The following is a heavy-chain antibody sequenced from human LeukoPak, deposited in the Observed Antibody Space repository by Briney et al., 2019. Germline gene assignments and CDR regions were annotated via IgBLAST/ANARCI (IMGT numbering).Heavy chain of an antibody. CDR1: GFTFGNYA. Sequence: GSLRLSCAVSGFTFGNYAMTWVRQPPGKGLEWIGYIYYSGSTNYNPSLKSRVTISVDTSKNQFSLKLSSVTAADTAVYYCARGAVAPLWFDPWGQGTLVTVSS. CDR2: IYYSGST. CDR3: ARGAVAPLWFDP. V-gene: IGHV4-59*01. D-gene: IGHD6-19*01. J-gene: IGHJ5*02.